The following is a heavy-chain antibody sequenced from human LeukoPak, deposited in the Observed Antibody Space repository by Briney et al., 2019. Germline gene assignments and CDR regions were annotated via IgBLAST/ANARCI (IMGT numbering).Heavy chain of an antibody. Sequence: PSETLSLTCTVSGGSISSYYWSWIRQPPGKGLEWIGYAYYSGSTNYNPSLKSRVTISVDTSKNQFSLKLSSVTAADTAVYYCARAPRDVVVITHYWYFDLWGRGTLVTVSS. CDR1: GGSISSYY. D-gene: IGHD3-22*01. V-gene: IGHV4-59*01. CDR3: ARAPRDVVVITHYWYFDL. CDR2: AYYSGST. J-gene: IGHJ2*01.